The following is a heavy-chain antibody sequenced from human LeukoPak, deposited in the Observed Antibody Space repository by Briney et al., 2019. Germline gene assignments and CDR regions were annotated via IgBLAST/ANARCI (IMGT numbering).Heavy chain of an antibody. Sequence: GGSLRLSCAASGFTFSSYSMNWVRQAPGKGLEWVSSISSSSSYIYYADSVKGRFTISRDNAKNSLYLQMSSLRAEDTAAYYCARVAVIYYYYMEVWGKGTTVTVSS. CDR2: ISSSSSYI. J-gene: IGHJ6*03. CDR3: ARVAVIYYYYMEV. D-gene: IGHD2/OR15-2a*01. V-gene: IGHV3-21*01. CDR1: GFTFSSYS.